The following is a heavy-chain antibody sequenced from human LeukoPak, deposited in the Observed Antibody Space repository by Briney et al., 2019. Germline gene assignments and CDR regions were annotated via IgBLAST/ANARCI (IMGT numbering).Heavy chain of an antibody. CDR3: ARGGTAAAGRFARYYGMDV. CDR1: GGSFSGYY. V-gene: IGHV4-34*01. CDR2: INHSGST. J-gene: IGHJ6*04. Sequence: SETPSLTCAVYGGSFSGYYWSWIRQPPGKGLERIGEINHSGSTNYNPSLKSRVTISVDTSKNQFSLKLSSVTAADTAVYYCARGGTAAAGRFARYYGMDVWGKGTTVTVSS. D-gene: IGHD6-13*01.